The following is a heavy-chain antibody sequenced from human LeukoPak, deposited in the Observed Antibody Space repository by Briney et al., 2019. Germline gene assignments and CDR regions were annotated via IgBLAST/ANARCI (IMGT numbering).Heavy chain of an antibody. CDR1: GYSFNIYW. CDR3: ARRNFDWRFFDY. CDR2: IYPGDSHT. V-gene: IGHV5-51*01. J-gene: IGHJ4*02. D-gene: IGHD3-9*01. Sequence: GESLKISCQASGYSFNIYWIGWVRQMPGKGLEWMGIIYPGDSHTTYSPSFQGQVTISVDKSISTAYLQWSSLKASDTAMYYCARRNFDWRFFDYWGQGTPVTVSS.